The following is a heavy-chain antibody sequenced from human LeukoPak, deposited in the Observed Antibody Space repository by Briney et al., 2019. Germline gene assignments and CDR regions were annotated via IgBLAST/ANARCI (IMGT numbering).Heavy chain of an antibody. D-gene: IGHD3-22*01. CDR1: GYTFTGYY. J-gene: IGHJ4*02. Sequence: ASVKVSCKASGYTFTGYYMHWVRQATGQGLEWMGWINPNSGGTNYAQKFQGRVTMTRDTSISTAYMELSRLRSDDTAVYYCARGDKWLLLHFDYWGQGTLVTVSS. CDR3: ARGDKWLLLHFDY. CDR2: INPNSGGT. V-gene: IGHV1-2*02.